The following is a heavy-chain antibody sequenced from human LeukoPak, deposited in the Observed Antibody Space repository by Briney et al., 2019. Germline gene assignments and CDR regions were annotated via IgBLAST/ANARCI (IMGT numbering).Heavy chain of an antibody. J-gene: IGHJ1*01. D-gene: IGHD1-14*01. V-gene: IGHV4-59*01. CDR1: GGSISSYY. CDR2: IYYSGST. Sequence: PSETLSLTCTVSGGSISSYYWSWIRQPPGKGLEWIGYIYYSGSTNYNPSLKSRVTISVDTSKNQLSLKLSSVTAADTAVYYCARDTPGGFQHWGQGTLVTVSS. CDR3: ARDTPGGFQH.